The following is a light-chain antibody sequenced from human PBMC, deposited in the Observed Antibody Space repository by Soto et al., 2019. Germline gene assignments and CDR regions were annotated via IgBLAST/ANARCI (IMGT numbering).Light chain of an antibody. CDR3: QQRGVWPPAIT. V-gene: IGKV1-5*03. CDR2: KAS. Sequence: DIQMTQSPSTLSASVGDRVTITCRASQSISNYLAWYQQKPGKAPKLLIYKASTLKSGVPSRFSGSGSGTEFALTIRSREPEDFAFEFCQQRGVWPPAITFGQGTRLEIK. J-gene: IGKJ5*01. CDR1: QSISNY.